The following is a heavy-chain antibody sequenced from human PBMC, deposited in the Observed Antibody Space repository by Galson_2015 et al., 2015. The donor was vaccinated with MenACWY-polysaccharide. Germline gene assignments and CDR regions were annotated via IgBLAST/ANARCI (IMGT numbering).Heavy chain of an antibody. Sequence: SLRLSCAGTGFTFDDYAMHWVRQAPGKGLEWIAGISGDGAGIGYADSVKGRFTISRDNGKNSLYLQMDSLRAEDTALYYCSKDIRGRGAGGSRRGFDVWGQGTMVTVSS. D-gene: IGHD2-8*02. V-gene: IGHV3-9*01. J-gene: IGHJ3*01. CDR2: ISGDGAGI. CDR1: GFTFDDYA. CDR3: SKDIRGRGAGGSRRGFDV.